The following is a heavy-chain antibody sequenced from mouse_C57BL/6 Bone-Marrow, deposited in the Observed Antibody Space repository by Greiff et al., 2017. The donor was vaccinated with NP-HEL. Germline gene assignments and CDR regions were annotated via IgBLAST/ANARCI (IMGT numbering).Heavy chain of an antibody. J-gene: IGHJ1*03. V-gene: IGHV3-6*01. CDR2: ISYDGSN. D-gene: IGHD2-14*01. Sequence: VEESGPGLVKPSQSLSLTRSVTGYSITSGYYWNWTRQFPGNKLEWMGYISYDGSNNYNPSLKNRIPITRDTSKNQFFLKLNSVTTEDTATYYCAREYDGGYWYFDVWGTGTTVTVSS. CDR1: GYSITSGYY. CDR3: AREYDGGYWYFDV.